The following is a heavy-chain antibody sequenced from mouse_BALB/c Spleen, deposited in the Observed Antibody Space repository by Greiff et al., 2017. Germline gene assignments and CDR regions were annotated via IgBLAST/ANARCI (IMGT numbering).Heavy chain of an antibody. J-gene: IGHJ3*01. Sequence: EVMLVESGGGLVKPGGSLKLSCAASGFTFSSYAMSWVRQSPEKRLEWVAEISSGGSYTYYPDTVTGRFTISRDNAKNTLYLEMSSLRSEDTAMYYCARDGDDYTWFAYWGQGTLVTVSA. D-gene: IGHD2-4*01. CDR2: ISSGGSYT. V-gene: IGHV5-9-4*01. CDR1: GFTFSSYA. CDR3: ARDGDDYTWFAY.